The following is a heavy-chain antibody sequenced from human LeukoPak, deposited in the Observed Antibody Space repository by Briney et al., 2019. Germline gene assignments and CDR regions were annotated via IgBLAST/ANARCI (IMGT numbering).Heavy chain of an antibody. J-gene: IGHJ1*01. CDR2: IYHSGST. Sequence: SETLSLTCAVYGGSFSGYYWSWIRQPPGKGLEWIGYIYHSGSTYYNPSLKSRVTISVDRSKNQFSLRLKSVTAADTAVYYCARHHHHGWNDIWGQGTLVTVSS. CDR1: GGSFSGYY. D-gene: IGHD1-1*01. V-gene: IGHV4-34*01. CDR3: ARHHHHGWNDI.